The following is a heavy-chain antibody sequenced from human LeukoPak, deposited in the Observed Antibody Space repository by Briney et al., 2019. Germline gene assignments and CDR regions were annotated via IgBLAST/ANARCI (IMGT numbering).Heavy chain of an antibody. V-gene: IGHV3-49*03. CDR2: IRSKAYGGTT. J-gene: IGHJ4*02. CDR1: GFTFGDYA. Sequence: GGSLRLSCTASGFTFGDYAMSWFRQAPGKGLEWVGFIRSKAYGGTTEYAASVKGGFTISRDDSKSIAYLQMNSLKTEDTAVYYCTRDSSGWYPDYWGQGTLVTVSS. CDR3: TRDSSGWYPDY. D-gene: IGHD6-19*01.